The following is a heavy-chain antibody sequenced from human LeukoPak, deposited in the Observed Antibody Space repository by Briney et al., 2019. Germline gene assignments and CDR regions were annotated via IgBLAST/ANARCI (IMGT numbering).Heavy chain of an antibody. Sequence: ASVKVSCKASGYTFTGYYMHWVRRAPGQGLEWMGWINPNSGGTNYAQKFQGRVTMTRDTSISTAYMELSRLRSDDTAVYYCARRHEGYCIGGSCYWFDPWGQGTLVTVSS. D-gene: IGHD2-15*01. CDR1: GYTFTGYY. CDR2: INPNSGGT. V-gene: IGHV1-2*02. CDR3: ARRHEGYCIGGSCYWFDP. J-gene: IGHJ5*02.